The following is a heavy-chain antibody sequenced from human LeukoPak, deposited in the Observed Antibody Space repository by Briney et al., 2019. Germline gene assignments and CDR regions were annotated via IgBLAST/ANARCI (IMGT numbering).Heavy chain of an antibody. D-gene: IGHD3-22*01. CDR2: ISSSSSYI. CDR3: ARGEAVYYYDSSGYWDAFDI. J-gene: IGHJ3*02. V-gene: IGHV3-21*01. Sequence: GGSLRLSCAASGFTFSSYSMNWVRQAPGKGLEWVSCISSSSSYIYYADSVKGRCTISRDNAKNSLYLQMNSLRAEDTAVYYCARGEAVYYYDSSGYWDAFDIWGQGTMVTVSS. CDR1: GFTFSSYS.